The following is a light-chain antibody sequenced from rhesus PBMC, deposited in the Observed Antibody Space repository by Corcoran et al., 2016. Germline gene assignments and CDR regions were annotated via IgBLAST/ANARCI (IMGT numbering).Light chain of an antibody. V-gene: IGKV1-22*01. Sequence: DIQMTQSPSSLSASVGDTVTITCRACQSISSWLAWYQQKPGKAPLLLIYKESSLQSGVPSRFSGSGSWTDFPLTISTLQSEDFATYYCQQYSSSPLTFGGGTKVELK. CDR2: KES. J-gene: IGKJ4*01. CDR3: QQYSSSPLT. CDR1: QSISSW.